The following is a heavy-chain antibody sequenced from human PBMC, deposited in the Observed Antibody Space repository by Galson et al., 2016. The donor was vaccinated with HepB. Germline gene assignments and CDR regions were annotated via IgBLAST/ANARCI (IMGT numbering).Heavy chain of an antibody. Sequence: SLRLSCATSGFSFGNYWMTWVRQSTGRGLEWAANIKEDGSEINYVNSVKGRFTIARDNAKNSLFLQMHSLSAEDTAVYYCARTQRNTDELDYWGQGTLVTVSS. D-gene: IGHD6-25*01. CDR1: GFSFGNYW. CDR2: IKEDGSEI. CDR3: ARTQRNTDELDY. J-gene: IGHJ4*02. V-gene: IGHV3-7*04.